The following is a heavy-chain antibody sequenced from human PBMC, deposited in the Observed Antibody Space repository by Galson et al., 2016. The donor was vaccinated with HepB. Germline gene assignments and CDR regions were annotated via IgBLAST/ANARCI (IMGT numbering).Heavy chain of an antibody. CDR1: GFTFSIYS. CDR3: ANDGYGYMAY. D-gene: IGHD6-13*01. Sequence: SLRLSCADSGFTFSIYSMHWVRQAPGKGLEWIARITSSSSVTYYADSVKGRFTISRDNAKESVSLQLNSLRDEDTAVYYCANDGYGYMAYWGQGTLVTVSS. V-gene: IGHV3-48*02. J-gene: IGHJ4*02. CDR2: ITSSSSVT.